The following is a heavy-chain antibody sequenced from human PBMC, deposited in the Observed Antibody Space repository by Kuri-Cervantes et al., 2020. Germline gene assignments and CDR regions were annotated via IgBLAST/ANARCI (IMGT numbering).Heavy chain of an antibody. CDR1: GFSFSGYS. CDR2: ISSSGGST. Sequence: GGSLRLSCAASGFSFSGYSMNWVRQAPGKGLEWVSGISSSGGSTYYADSVKGRFTISRDNSKNTVYLQMNSLRGEDTAVYYCAKGGSGWSLSMGIDNWGQGTLVTVSS. D-gene: IGHD6-19*01. J-gene: IGHJ4*02. CDR3: AKGGSGWSLSMGIDN. V-gene: IGHV3-23*01.